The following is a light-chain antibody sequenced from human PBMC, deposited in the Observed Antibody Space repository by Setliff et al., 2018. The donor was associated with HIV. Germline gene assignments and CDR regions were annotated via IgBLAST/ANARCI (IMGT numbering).Light chain of an antibody. CDR1: SSDVGGYNF. CDR2: DVS. J-gene: IGLJ1*01. Sequence: QSVLTQPASVSGSPGQSITISCTGTSSDVGGYNFVAWYQQHPGQAPKLLIYDVSNRPSGVSNRFSGSKSGNTASLTISGLQAEDEADYYCGSCTSTSPCAFGTGTKVTVL. V-gene: IGLV2-14*03. CDR3: GSCTSTSPCA.